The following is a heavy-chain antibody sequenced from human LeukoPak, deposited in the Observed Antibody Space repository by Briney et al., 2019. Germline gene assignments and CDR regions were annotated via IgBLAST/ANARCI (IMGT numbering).Heavy chain of an antibody. V-gene: IGHV4-39*01. CDR2: IYYSGST. J-gene: IGHJ3*02. D-gene: IGHD2-21*01. CDR1: GGSISSSSYY. CDR3: ARLTDTVSYCGGDCYSGAFDI. Sequence: SETLSLTCTVSGGSISSSSYYWGWIRQPPGKGLEWIGSIYYSGSTYYNPSFKSRVTISVDTSKNQFSLKLSSVTAADTAVYYCARLTDTVSYCGGDCYSGAFDIWGQGTMVTVSS.